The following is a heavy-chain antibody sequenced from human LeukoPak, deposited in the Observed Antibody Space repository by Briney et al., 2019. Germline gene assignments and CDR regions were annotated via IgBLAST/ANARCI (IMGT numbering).Heavy chain of an antibody. Sequence: SQTLSLTCTVSGGLISSGGYYWSWIRQHPGKGLEWIGYIYYSGSTYYNPSLKSRVTISVDTSKNQFSLKLSSVTAADTAVYYCARTKSDYDSSGYYLSGAFDIWGQGTMVTASS. D-gene: IGHD3-22*01. V-gene: IGHV4-31*03. CDR2: IYYSGST. CDR3: ARTKSDYDSSGYYLSGAFDI. J-gene: IGHJ3*02. CDR1: GGLISSGGYY.